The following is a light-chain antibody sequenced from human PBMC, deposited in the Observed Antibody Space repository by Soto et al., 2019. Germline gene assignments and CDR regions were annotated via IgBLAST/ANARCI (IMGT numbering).Light chain of an antibody. J-gene: IGKJ2*01. CDR2: GAS. Sequence: EIVLTQSPGTLSLSPGERATLSCRASQSVSNNYLAWYQQKPGQAPRLLIYGASNRATGIPDRFSGSGSGTDFTLTISRLEPEDFAVYYCQQYYTWPPDTFGQGTMVDIK. CDR1: QSVSNNY. V-gene: IGKV3-20*01. CDR3: QQYYTWPPDT.